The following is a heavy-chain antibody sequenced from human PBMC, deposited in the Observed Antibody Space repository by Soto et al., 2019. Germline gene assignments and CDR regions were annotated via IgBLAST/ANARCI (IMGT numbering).Heavy chain of an antibody. D-gene: IGHD5-12*01. CDR1: GFTFSTYG. Sequence: QVQLVESGGGVVQPGRSLRLSCAGSGFTFSTYGMHWVRQAPGKGLEWVAAISSDGSNKYYADSVKGRFTISRDISKNTLYLQMNILRAEDTTVYYCAKDPGYGLDYGGQGTLVTVSS. CDR2: ISSDGSNK. J-gene: IGHJ4*02. CDR3: AKDPGYGLDY. V-gene: IGHV3-30*18.